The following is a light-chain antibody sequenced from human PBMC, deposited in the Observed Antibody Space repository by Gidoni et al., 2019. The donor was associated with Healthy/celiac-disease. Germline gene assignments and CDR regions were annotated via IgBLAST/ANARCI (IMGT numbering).Light chain of an antibody. CDR1: QGISNY. J-gene: IGKJ2*01. CDR2: AAS. V-gene: IGKV1-27*01. CDR3: QKYNSAPHT. Sequence: DIQLPHSPSSLSASVGDRVTITCRASQGISNYLAWYQQKPGKVPKLLIYAASTLQSGVPSRFSGSGSGTDFTLTISSLQPEDVATYYCQKYNSAPHTFGQGTKLEIK.